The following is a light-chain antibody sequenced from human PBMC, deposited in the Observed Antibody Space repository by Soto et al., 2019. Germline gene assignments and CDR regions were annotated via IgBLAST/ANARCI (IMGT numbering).Light chain of an antibody. CDR2: DAS. V-gene: IGKV1-5*01. CDR1: QSISNW. CDR3: QQYSSYST. J-gene: IGKJ1*01. Sequence: DIQMTQSPSSLSASVGDRVTITCRASQSISNWLAWYQQKPGKAPKLLIYDASTLESGVPSRFSGGGFGTDFTLTISSLQPHDCETYYCQQYSSYSTVGQGTTVEMK.